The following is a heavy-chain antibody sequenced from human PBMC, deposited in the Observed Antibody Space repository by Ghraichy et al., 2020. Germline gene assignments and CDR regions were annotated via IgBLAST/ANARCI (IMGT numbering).Heavy chain of an antibody. J-gene: IGHJ3*02. Sequence: GDSLNISCAASGFTFSSSVMSWVRQAPGKGPVWVSIISGSGDTTFYADSVKGRFTISRDNSKNTLYLQMNSLRAEDTAVYFCARTMAYAFVTWGQGTMVTVSS. CDR3: ARTMAYAFVT. CDR1: GFTFSSSV. D-gene: IGHD1/OR15-1a*01. CDR2: ISGSGDTT. V-gene: IGHV3-23*01.